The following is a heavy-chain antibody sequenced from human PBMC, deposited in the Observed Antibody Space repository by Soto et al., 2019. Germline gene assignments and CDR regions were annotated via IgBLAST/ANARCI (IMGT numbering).Heavy chain of an antibody. J-gene: IGHJ4*02. CDR1: GYTFASYG. V-gene: IGHV1-18*01. Sequence: QVQLVQSGGEVRKPGASVRVSCKAGGYTFASYGISWVRQAPGQGLEWMGWVSPYNRYTNYAQKFQGRVTMTTDTSTNTAYMTLRGLRSDDAAVYYCAGDALSDCGGDCYFGDWGQGTLVSVSS. CDR3: AGDALSDCGGDCYFGD. D-gene: IGHD2-21*02. CDR2: VSPYNRYT.